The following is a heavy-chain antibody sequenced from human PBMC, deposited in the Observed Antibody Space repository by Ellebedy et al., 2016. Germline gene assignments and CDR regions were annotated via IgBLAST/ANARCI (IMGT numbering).Heavy chain of an antibody. V-gene: IGHV1-18*01. Sequence: ASVKVSXXASGYRFDRYGISWVRQAPGQGLEWVGWISSYNDVKGQSHKVQGRVTMTTDTSTRTAYMELRRLTSDDTAVYYCARDENRIRDYWGQGTLVIVSS. CDR2: ISSYNDVK. CDR3: ARDENRIRDY. CDR1: GYRFDRYG. J-gene: IGHJ4*02.